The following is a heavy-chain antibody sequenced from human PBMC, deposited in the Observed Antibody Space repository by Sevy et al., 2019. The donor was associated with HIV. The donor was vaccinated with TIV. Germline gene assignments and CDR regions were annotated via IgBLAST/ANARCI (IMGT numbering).Heavy chain of an antibody. Sequence: ASVKVSCKASGYTFTSYRVSWVRQAPGQGLEWMGWISAHNGDTHYAQKFQGRVTRTTDTPTGTAYMDLRSLRSDDTAVYYCARAYCSGGSCYSLAYWGQGTLVTVSS. CDR1: GYTFTSYR. J-gene: IGHJ4*02. D-gene: IGHD2-15*01. V-gene: IGHV1-18*01. CDR3: ARAYCSGGSCYSLAY. CDR2: ISAHNGDT.